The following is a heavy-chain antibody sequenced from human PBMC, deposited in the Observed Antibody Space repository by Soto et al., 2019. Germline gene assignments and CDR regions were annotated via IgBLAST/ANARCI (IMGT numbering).Heavy chain of an antibody. CDR2: IYYSGST. V-gene: IGHV4-59*01. J-gene: IGHJ5*02. Sequence: PSETLSLTCTVSGGSISSYYWSWIRQPPGKGLEWIGYIYYSGSTNYNPSLKSRVTISVDTSKNQFSLKLSSVTAADTAVYYCARDRWFDPWGQGTLVTVSP. CDR3: ARDRWFDP. CDR1: GGSISSYY.